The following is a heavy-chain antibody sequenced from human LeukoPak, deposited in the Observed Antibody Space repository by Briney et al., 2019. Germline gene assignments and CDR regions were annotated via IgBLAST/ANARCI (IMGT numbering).Heavy chain of an antibody. V-gene: IGHV3-21*01. Sequence: GGSLRLSCAASGFTFSSYSMNWVRQASGKGLELVSSISISSSYIYYADSVKGRFTISRDNAKNSLYLQMNSLRAEDTAVYYCARAQRRGITMIVVAPGGIWGQGTMVTVSS. CDR2: ISISSSYI. CDR3: ARAQRRGITMIVVAPGGI. CDR1: GFTFSSYS. J-gene: IGHJ3*02. D-gene: IGHD3-22*01.